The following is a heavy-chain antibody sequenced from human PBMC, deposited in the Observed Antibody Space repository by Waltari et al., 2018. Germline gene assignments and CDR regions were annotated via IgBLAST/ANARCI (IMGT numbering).Heavy chain of an antibody. CDR1: GYNFGDFG. Sequence: QVQLIQSETEVTKPGASVKVSCRASGYNFGDFGISWVRQAPGQGLEGMGWISAAKGHTNHEQKFLDRLIMTKETSTTTVYMELKYWTPDDTAVYYCARERHPLMEVGYLLALDPWGQGTLVTVSS. V-gene: IGHV1-18*01. CDR3: ARERHPLMEVGYLLALDP. J-gene: IGHJ5*02. CDR2: ISAAKGHT. D-gene: IGHD2-21*01.